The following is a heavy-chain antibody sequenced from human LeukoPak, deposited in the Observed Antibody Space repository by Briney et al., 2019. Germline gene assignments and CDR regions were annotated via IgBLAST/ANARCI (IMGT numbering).Heavy chain of an antibody. CDR3: AREGGEVGASFDY. D-gene: IGHD1-26*01. CDR2: IYYSGST. Sequence: PSETLSLTCTVSGGSISSYYWSWIRQPPGKGLEWIGYIYYSGSTNYNPSLKSRVTISVDTSKNQFSLKLSSVTAADTAVYYCAREGGEVGASFDYWGQGTLVTVSS. CDR1: GGSISSYY. V-gene: IGHV4-59*01. J-gene: IGHJ4*02.